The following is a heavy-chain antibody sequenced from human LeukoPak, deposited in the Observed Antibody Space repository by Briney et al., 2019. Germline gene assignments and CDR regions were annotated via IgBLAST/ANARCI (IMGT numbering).Heavy chain of an antibody. CDR1: GGSISSTIYY. D-gene: IGHD4-11*01. CDR3: ARHSDYPNAFDI. V-gene: IGHV4-39*01. CDR2: MYYSGNT. J-gene: IGHJ3*02. Sequence: PSETLSLTCTVSGGSISSTIYYWAWIRQPPEKGLEWIGSMYYSGNTYNNPSLRSRVTISVDTSKNQFSLKLTSVTAADTAVYYCARHSDYPNAFDIWGQGTMVTVSS.